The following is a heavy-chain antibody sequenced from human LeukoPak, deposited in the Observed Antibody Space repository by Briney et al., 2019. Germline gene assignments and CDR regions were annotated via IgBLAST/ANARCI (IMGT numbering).Heavy chain of an antibody. D-gene: IGHD3-10*01. CDR2: IYYSGST. CDR1: GGSISSTSHH. CDR3: ARSYYGSFRSLDY. Sequence: SETLSLTCSVSGGSISSTSHHWDWIRQPPGKGLEWIGSIYYSGSTYYNPSLKSRVTISVDTSKNQFSLKLSSVTAADTAVYYCARSYYGSFRSLDYWGQGTLVTVSS. J-gene: IGHJ4*02. V-gene: IGHV4-39*07.